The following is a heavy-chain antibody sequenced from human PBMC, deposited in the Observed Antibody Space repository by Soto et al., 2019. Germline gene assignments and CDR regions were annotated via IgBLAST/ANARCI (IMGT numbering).Heavy chain of an antibody. CDR1: GFTVSNNY. J-gene: IGHJ4*02. CDR3: GTDGGGGGY. D-gene: IGHD3-16*01. CDR2: IYSGGYT. V-gene: IGHV3-53*01. Sequence: EVQLVESGGGLIQPGGSLRLSCAVSGFTVSNNYMSWVRQAPGKGLEGVSVIYSGGYTAYGDSVKGRFTISRDNSKNTLNLKRNTRGADGPAVYYGGTDGGGGGYWGQGTLVTVSS.